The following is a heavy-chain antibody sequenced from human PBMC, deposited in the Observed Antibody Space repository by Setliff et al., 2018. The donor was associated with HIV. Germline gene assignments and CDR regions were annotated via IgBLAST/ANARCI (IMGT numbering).Heavy chain of an antibody. CDR2: IYPGDSDL. J-gene: IGHJ3*02. V-gene: IGHV5-51*01. CDR3: ARPATYGTLDAFDI. D-gene: IGHD3-10*01. Sequence: GESLKISCRGSGYSFTAYWIGWVRQMPGKGLEWMGIIYPGDSDLTYSPSFQGQVTISADKSISTAYLQRSSLKASDTAIYYCARPATYGTLDAFDIWGQGTMVTVSS. CDR1: GYSFTAYW.